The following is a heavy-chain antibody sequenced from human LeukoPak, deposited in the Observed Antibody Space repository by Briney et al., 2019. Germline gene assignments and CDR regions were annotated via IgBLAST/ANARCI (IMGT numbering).Heavy chain of an antibody. V-gene: IGHV3-21*01. CDR1: GFTLSSYS. CDR3: ARGRGIVGATTGGYFDY. J-gene: IGHJ4*02. Sequence: PGGSLRLSCAASGFTLSSYSMNWVRQAPGKGLEWVSSISSSSSYIYYADSVKGRFTISRDNAKNSLYLQMNSLRAEDTAVYYCARGRGIVGATTGGYFDYWGQGALITVSS. CDR2: ISSSSSYI. D-gene: IGHD1-26*01.